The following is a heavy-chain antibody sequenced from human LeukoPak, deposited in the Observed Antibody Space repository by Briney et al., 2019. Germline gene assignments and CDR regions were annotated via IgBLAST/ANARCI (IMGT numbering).Heavy chain of an antibody. CDR3: ATGLDSVLVTSKVPIRLGAFDI. Sequence: ASVKVSCKVSGYTLTELSMHWVRQAPGKGLEWMGGFDPEDGETIYAQKFQGRVTMTEDTSTDTAYMELSSLRSEDTAVYYCATGLDSVLVTSKVPIRLGAFDIWGQGTMVTVSS. D-gene: IGHD5-12*01. J-gene: IGHJ3*02. CDR2: FDPEDGET. CDR1: GYTLTELS. V-gene: IGHV1-24*01.